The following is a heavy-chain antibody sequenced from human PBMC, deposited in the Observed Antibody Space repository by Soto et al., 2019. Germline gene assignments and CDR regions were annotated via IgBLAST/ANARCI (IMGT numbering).Heavy chain of an antibody. CDR2: IKQDGSEK. Sequence: PGGSLRLSCAASGCTFSSYWMSWVRQAPGKGLEWVANIKQDGSEKYYVDSVKGRFTISRDNAKNSLYLQMNSLRAEDTAVYYCYYDFWSGYYYGGASGYDAFDIWGQGTMVTVSS. V-gene: IGHV3-7*01. J-gene: IGHJ3*02. CDR3: YYDFWSGYYYGGASGYDAFDI. D-gene: IGHD3-3*01. CDR1: GCTFSSYW.